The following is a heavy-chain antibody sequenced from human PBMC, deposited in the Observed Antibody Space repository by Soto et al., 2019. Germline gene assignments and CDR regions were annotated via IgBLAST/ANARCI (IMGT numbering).Heavy chain of an antibody. CDR1: GGSVTSGNYY. CDR3: ARGPVVTPFVGY. V-gene: IGHV4-61*01. Sequence: SETLSLTCTVSGGSVTSGNYYWSWIRQPPGKGLEWIGHIYYSGSTNYNPSLKSRVTISVDASKNQFSLKLSSVTAADTAIYYCARGPVVTPFVGYRGQGTLVTVSS. D-gene: IGHD2-21*02. J-gene: IGHJ4*02. CDR2: IYYSGST.